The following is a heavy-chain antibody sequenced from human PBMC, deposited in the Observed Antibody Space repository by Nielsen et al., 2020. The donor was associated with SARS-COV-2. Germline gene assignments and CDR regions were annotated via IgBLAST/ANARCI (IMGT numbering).Heavy chain of an antibody. Sequence: ASVKVSCKASGYTFTSYAMNWVRQAPGQGLEWMGWISAYNGNTNYAQKLQGRVTMTTDTSTSTAYMELRSLRSDDTAVYYCAREFRLTGEGLYYYYGMDVWGQGTTVTVSS. V-gene: IGHV1-18*01. CDR1: GYTFTSYA. CDR3: AREFRLTGEGLYYYYGMDV. D-gene: IGHD7-27*01. J-gene: IGHJ6*02. CDR2: ISAYNGNT.